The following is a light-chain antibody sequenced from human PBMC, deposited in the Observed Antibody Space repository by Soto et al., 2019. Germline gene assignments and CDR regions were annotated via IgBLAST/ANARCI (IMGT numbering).Light chain of an antibody. CDR3: LLAFFGVRY. J-gene: IGLJ2*01. Sequence: QAVVTQEPSLTVSPGGTVTLTCGSSSGAVTSDHYPYWLQQKPGQAPRTLIYDTSDKHSWTPARFSGSLLGGKAALTLSGAASAFEVDYYCLLAFFGVRYFGGGTMPTLL. V-gene: IGLV7-46*01. CDR2: DTS. CDR1: SGAVTSDHY.